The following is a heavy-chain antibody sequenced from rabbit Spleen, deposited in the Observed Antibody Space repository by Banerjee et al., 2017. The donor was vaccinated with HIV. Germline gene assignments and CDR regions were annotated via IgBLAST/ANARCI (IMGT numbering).Heavy chain of an antibody. J-gene: IGHJ6*01. D-gene: IGHD1-1*01. CDR3: ARDTSTSFSTYGMDL. V-gene: IGHV1S45*01. CDR1: GFSFNEFSFNSGYD. CDR2: AYAGSSDST. Sequence: QEQLEESGGGLVKPEGSLTLTCKASGFSFNEFSFNSGYDMCWVRQAPGKGLEWVACAYAGSSDSTYSATWAKGRFTISKTSSTTVTLQMTSLTAADTATYFCARDTSTSFSTYGMDLWGQGTLVTVS.